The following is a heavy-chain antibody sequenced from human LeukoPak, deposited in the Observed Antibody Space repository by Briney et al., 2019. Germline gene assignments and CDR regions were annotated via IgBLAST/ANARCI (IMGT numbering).Heavy chain of an antibody. Sequence: PGGSLRLSCAASGFTFSSYAMHWVRQAPGKGLEDVSSISSNGGSTYYANSVKGRFTISRDNSKNTLYLQMGSLRAEDMAVYYCARDGRLWFGPYDYWGQGTLVTVSS. CDR1: GFTFSSYA. D-gene: IGHD3-10*01. CDR2: ISSNGGST. V-gene: IGHV3-64*01. CDR3: ARDGRLWFGPYDY. J-gene: IGHJ4*02.